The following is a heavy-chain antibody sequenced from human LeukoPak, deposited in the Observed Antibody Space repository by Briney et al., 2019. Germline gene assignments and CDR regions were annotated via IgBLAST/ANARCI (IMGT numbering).Heavy chain of an antibody. V-gene: IGHV4-59*10. Sequence: SETLSLTCAVYGGSFSGYYWSWIRQPAGKGLEWIGRIYTSGSTNYNPSLKSRVTISVDTSKNQFSLKLSSVTAADTAVYYCARGSLQWLDFDYWGQGTLVTVSS. CDR2: IYTSGST. D-gene: IGHD6-19*01. CDR3: ARGSLQWLDFDY. J-gene: IGHJ4*02. CDR1: GGSFSGYY.